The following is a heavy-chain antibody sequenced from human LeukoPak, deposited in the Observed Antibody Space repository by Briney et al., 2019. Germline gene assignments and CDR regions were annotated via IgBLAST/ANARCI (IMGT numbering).Heavy chain of an antibody. J-gene: IGHJ6*04. CDR3: AELGITMIGGV. D-gene: IGHD3-10*02. V-gene: IGHV3-48*03. CDR1: GFTFSSYE. CDR2: ISSSGSAI. Sequence: GGSLRLSCAASGFTFSSYEMNWVRQAPGKGLEWVSYISSSGSAIYYADSVKGRFTISRDNAKNSLYLQINSLRAEDTAVYYCAELGITMIGGVWGKGTTVTISS.